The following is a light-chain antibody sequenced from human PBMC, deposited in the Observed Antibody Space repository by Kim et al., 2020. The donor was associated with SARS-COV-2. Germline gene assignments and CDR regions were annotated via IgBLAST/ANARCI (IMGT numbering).Light chain of an antibody. J-gene: IGKJ2*01. CDR1: QIVETY. CDR3: QHYIRFPYT. CDR2: QAS. V-gene: IGKV1-5*03. Sequence: SASVGDRVTTTGRASQIVETYLAWYQQKPGKAPKLLVYQASSLQVGVPSRFSGSGSGAEFTLTINSLQPDDFATYYCQHYIRFPYTFGQGTKLEIK.